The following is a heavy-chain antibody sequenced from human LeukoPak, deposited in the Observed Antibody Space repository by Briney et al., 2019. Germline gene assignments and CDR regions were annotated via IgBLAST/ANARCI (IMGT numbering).Heavy chain of an antibody. D-gene: IGHD5-18*01. V-gene: IGHV3-23*01. J-gene: IGHJ4*02. Sequence: GGSLRLSCEASGFTFGSFAMYWVRQAPGKGLDWIAGVFGSGGSPHYADSVKGRFTISRDNSKNTVYLQINSLRAEDTAVYYCGKTTAGYSSGQKPAWPVDYWGQGTLVTVSS. CDR3: GKTTAGYSSGQKPAWPVDY. CDR2: VFGSGGSP. CDR1: GFTFGSFA.